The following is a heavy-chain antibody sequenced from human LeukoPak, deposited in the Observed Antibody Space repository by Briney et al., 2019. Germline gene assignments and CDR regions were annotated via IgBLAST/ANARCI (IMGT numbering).Heavy chain of an antibody. CDR3: AKRYCSSSSCSFFDY. CDR2: ISGSGGST. V-gene: IGHV3-23*01. Sequence: GGSLRLSCAASGFTFSSYAMNWVRQAPGKGLEWVSGISGSGGSTYYADSVKGRFTIPRDNSKNTLYLQMNSLRAEDTAVYYCAKRYCSSSSCSFFDYWGQGTLVTVSS. CDR1: GFTFSSYA. J-gene: IGHJ4*02. D-gene: IGHD2-2*01.